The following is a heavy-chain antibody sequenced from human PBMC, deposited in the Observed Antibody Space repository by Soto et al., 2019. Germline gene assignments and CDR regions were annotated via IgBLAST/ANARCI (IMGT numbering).Heavy chain of an antibody. Sequence: GGSLRLSGAASGLGFSADGIHWVRQAPGKGLEWVAFIQNDESAKHYADPVKGRFTISRDNFKNTASVQMNSLRAEDTAVYYCAREYSGRGLHAFYGWGQGTMVTVSS. CDR2: IQNDESAK. CDR3: AREYSGRGLHAFYG. V-gene: IGHV3-30*02. CDR1: GLGFSADG. J-gene: IGHJ3*01. D-gene: IGHD5-12*01.